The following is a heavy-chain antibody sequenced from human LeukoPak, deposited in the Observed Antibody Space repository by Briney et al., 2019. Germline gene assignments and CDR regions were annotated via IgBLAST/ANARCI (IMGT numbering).Heavy chain of an antibody. CDR3: VKPYYFSSGSLN. D-gene: IGHD3-10*01. V-gene: IGHV3-74*01. CDR1: GFTFSSYW. CDR2: INSDGSST. Sequence: GGSLRLSCAASGFTFSSYWMHWVRQAPGKGLVWVSRINSDGSSTRYADSVKGRFTISRDNAKNSLHLQMNSLRAEDTAVYYCVKPYYFSSGSLNWGQGTLVTVSS. J-gene: IGHJ4*02.